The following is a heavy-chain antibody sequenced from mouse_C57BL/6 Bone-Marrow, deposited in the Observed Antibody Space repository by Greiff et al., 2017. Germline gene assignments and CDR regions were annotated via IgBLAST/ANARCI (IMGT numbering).Heavy chain of an antibody. V-gene: IGHV1-76*01. CDR3: ARRGTTEAWFAY. CDR1: GYTFTDYY. Sequence: VQLQQSGAELVRPGASVKLSCKASGYTFTDYYINWVKQRPGQGLEWIARIYPGSGNTYYNEKFKGKATLTAEKSSSTAYMQLSSLTSEDSAVYFCARRGTTEAWFAYWGQGTLVTVSA. D-gene: IGHD2-14*01. CDR2: IYPGSGNT. J-gene: IGHJ3*01.